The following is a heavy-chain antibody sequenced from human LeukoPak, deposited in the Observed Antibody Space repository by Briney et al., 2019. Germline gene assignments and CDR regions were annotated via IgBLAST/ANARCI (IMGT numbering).Heavy chain of an antibody. J-gene: IGHJ6*02. Sequence: ASVKVSCKVSGYTLTELSMHWVRQAPGKGLEWMGGFDPEDGETNYAQKFQGRVTMTEDTSTDTAYMELSSLRSEDTAVYYCATSFPSGIAAAGTRVYYYYGMDVWGQGTTVTVSS. CDR1: GYTLTELS. D-gene: IGHD6-13*01. V-gene: IGHV1-24*01. CDR3: ATSFPSGIAAAGTRVYYYYGMDV. CDR2: FDPEDGET.